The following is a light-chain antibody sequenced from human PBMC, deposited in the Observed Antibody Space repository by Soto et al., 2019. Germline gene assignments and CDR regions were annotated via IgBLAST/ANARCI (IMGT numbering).Light chain of an antibody. CDR3: QQYYSAPWT. CDR2: WAS. J-gene: IGKJ1*01. V-gene: IGKV4-1*01. CDR1: QSVLYSSNNKNY. Sequence: DIVMTQSPDSLAVSLGERATINCKSSQSVLYSSNNKNYLAWYQQKPGQPPKLLIYWASTRESGVPDRFSGSGSGTDFPLTISSLQAGDGAVYYCQQYYSAPWTFGQGTKVQIK.